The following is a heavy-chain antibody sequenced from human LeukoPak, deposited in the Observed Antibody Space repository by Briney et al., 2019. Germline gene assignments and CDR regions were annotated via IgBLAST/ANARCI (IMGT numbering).Heavy chain of an antibody. CDR3: ARGIAARSVDY. J-gene: IGHJ4*02. CDR1: GFTFSSYS. Sequence: GGSLRLSCAASGFTFSSYSMNWVRQAPGKGLEWVSYISSSSSTIYYADSVKGRFAISRDNAKNSLYLQMNGLRAEDTAVYYCARGIAARSVDYWGQGTLVTVSS. CDR2: ISSSSSTI. V-gene: IGHV3-48*04. D-gene: IGHD6-6*01.